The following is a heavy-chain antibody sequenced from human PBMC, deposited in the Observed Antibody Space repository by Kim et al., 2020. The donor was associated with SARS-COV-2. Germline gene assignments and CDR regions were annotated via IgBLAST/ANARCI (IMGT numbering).Heavy chain of an antibody. V-gene: IGHV4-34*01. J-gene: IGHJ4*02. Sequence: RVTISVDTSKNQFSLKLSSVTAADTAVYYCARGGGALGYSYGYVGSFFDYWGQGTLVTVSS. CDR3: ARGGGALGYSYGYVGSFFDY. D-gene: IGHD5-18*01.